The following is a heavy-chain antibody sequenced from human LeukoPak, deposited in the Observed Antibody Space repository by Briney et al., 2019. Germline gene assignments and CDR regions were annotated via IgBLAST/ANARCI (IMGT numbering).Heavy chain of an antibody. CDR2: ISSSGGST. J-gene: IGHJ3*02. CDR1: GFTFSSYA. D-gene: IGHD3-9*01. Sequence: GGSLRLSCAASGFTFSSYAMSWVRQAPGKGLEWVSAISSSGGSTYYADSVKGRFTISRDNAKNTLYLQMNSLRAEDTAVYYCARDRETYYDILTGYYTLGDAFDIWGQETMVTVSS. CDR3: ARDRETYYDILTGYYTLGDAFDI. V-gene: IGHV3-23*01.